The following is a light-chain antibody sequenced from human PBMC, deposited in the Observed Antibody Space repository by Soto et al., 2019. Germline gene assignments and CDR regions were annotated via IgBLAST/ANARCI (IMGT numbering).Light chain of an antibody. V-gene: IGKV1-33*01. J-gene: IGKJ4*01. CDR1: QDINNY. Sequence: DIQMTQSPSSLSASVGDRVTITCRASQDINNYLNWYQQKAGKVPQLLIYDASNLETGVPSRFSGSGSGTDFYCTISSLQPEDIAAYYCQQYDSLPLTFGGGTKVEIK. CDR3: QQYDSLPLT. CDR2: DAS.